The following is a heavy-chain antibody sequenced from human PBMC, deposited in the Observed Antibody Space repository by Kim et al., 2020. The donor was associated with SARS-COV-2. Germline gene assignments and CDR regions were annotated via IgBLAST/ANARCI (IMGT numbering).Heavy chain of an antibody. V-gene: IGHV1-46*01. J-gene: IGHJ6*03. Sequence: ASVKVSCKASGYNLIRKDMHWVRQAPGQGLEWTGVIKSGGGSKTYAQKFQGRVTMTRDTSTSTVYMELSSLKSDDTAVYYCARDMTGGANYSYYYYMDVWGKGTSVSVSS. CDR2: IKSGGGSK. CDR1: GYNLIRKD. CDR3: ARDMTGGANYSYYYYMDV. D-gene: IGHD3-16*01.